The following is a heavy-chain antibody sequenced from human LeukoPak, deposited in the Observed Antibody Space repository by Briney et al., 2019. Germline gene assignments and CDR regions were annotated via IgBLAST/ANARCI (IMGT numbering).Heavy chain of an antibody. CDR2: ISGSGGST. J-gene: IGHJ4*02. D-gene: IGHD5-24*01. CDR3: AKDLEKRWLQSHFDY. Sequence: GGSLRLSCAASGFTVSSNYMSWVRQAPGKGLEWVSAISGSGGSTYYADSVKGRFTISRDNSKNTLYLQMNSLRAEDTAVYYCAKDLEKRWLQSHFDYWGQGTLVTVSS. CDR1: GFTVSSNY. V-gene: IGHV3-23*01.